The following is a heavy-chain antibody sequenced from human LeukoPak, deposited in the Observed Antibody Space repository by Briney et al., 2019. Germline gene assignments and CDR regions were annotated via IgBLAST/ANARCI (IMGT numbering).Heavy chain of an antibody. D-gene: IGHD3-9*01. CDR2: IYYSGST. J-gene: IGHJ3*02. V-gene: IGHV4-59*08. CDR1: GGSMSSYY. Sequence: TPSETLSLTRTLSGGSMSSYYWSWIRQPPGKGREGRGYIYYSGSTNYNPSRNSRVTISVATSKNQFSLKMSSVTAADTAVYYCARHGYYDILTGYYAFDIWGQGTMVTVSS. CDR3: ARHGYYDILTGYYAFDI.